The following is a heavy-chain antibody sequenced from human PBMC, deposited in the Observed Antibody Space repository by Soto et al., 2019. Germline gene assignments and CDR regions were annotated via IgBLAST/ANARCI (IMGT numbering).Heavy chain of an antibody. CDR2: MNPNSGNT. CDR3: ARGEEYQLLFYYYYMDV. Sequence: ASVKVSCKASGYTFTSYDINWVRQATGQGLEWMGWMNPNSGNTGYAQKFQGRVTMTRNTSISTAYMELSSLRSEDTAVYYCARGEEYQLLFYYYYMDVWGKGTTVTVSS. J-gene: IGHJ6*03. CDR1: GYTFTSYD. V-gene: IGHV1-8*01. D-gene: IGHD2-2*01.